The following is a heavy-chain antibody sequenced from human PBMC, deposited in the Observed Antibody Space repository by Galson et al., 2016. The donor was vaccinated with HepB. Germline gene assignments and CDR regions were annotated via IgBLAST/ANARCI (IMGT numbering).Heavy chain of an antibody. CDR1: GVIFSRYA. J-gene: IGHJ6*02. Sequence: LRLSCAASGVIFSRYAMHWVRQAPGKGLEWMAIISYDGNYKYYADSVKGRFTIPRDNSKNMVYLQMNSLRGEDTAVYSCAKDLRGSFYAMDVWGQGTTVTVSS. CDR2: ISYDGNYK. D-gene: IGHD2-15*01. V-gene: IGHV3-30*18. CDR3: AKDLRGSFYAMDV.